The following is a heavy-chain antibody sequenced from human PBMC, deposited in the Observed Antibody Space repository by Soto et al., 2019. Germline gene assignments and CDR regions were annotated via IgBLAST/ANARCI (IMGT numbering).Heavy chain of an antibody. CDR1: GGSISTVGHY. CDR3: ARATGTLRSRNCDY. D-gene: IGHD1-1*01. Sequence: SETLSLTCSVSGGSISTVGHYWTWIRQPPGKGLEWIGSTYHTGSTYYSKSLRSRLTMSVGTSKSQFSLRLSSVTAADTAVYYCARATGTLRSRNCDYWGQGSLVTVS. CDR2: TYHTGST. J-gene: IGHJ4*02. V-gene: IGHV4-31*03.